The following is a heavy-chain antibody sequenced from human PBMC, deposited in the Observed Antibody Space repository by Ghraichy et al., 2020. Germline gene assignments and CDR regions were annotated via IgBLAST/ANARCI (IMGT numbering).Heavy chain of an antibody. CDR1: GYRLSAYF. V-gene: IGHV1-2*02. Sequence: ASVKVSCKASGYRLSAYFMHWVRQAPGQGLEWLGWINPNSGGTKFAQKFQGRVPMTRDTSISTAYMELSSLRSDDTAVYYCARSGFSGYQPDYYYYYGLDVWGQGTTVTVSS. CDR2: INPNSGGT. CDR3: ARSGFSGYQPDYYYYYGLDV. J-gene: IGHJ6*02. D-gene: IGHD5-12*01.